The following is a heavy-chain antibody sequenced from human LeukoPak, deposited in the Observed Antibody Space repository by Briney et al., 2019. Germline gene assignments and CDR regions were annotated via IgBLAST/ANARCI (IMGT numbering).Heavy chain of an antibody. CDR2: FDPEDGET. J-gene: IGHJ4*02. D-gene: IGHD3-22*01. Sequence: ASVKVSCKVSGYALTELSMHWVRQAPGKGLEWMGGFDPEDGETIYAQKFQGRVTMTEDTSTDTAYMELSSLRSEDTAVYYCARGTPYYYDSSGYYYFDYWGQGTLVTVSS. CDR1: GYALTELS. V-gene: IGHV1-24*01. CDR3: ARGTPYYYDSSGYYYFDY.